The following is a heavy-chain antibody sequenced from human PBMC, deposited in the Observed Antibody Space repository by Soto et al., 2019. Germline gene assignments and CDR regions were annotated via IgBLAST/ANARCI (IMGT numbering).Heavy chain of an antibody. Sequence: GGSLRLSCAASGFTFSSYAMSWVRQAPGKGLEWVSAISGSGGSTYYADSVKGRFTISRDNSKNTLYLQMNSLRAEDTAVYYCAKSVGNYYDSSGRTENAFDIWGQGTMVTVSS. CDR2: ISGSGGST. CDR3: AKSVGNYYDSSGRTENAFDI. J-gene: IGHJ3*02. V-gene: IGHV3-23*01. CDR1: GFTFSSYA. D-gene: IGHD3-22*01.